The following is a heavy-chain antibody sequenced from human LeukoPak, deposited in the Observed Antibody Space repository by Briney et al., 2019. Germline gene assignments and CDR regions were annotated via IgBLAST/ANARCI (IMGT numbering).Heavy chain of an antibody. J-gene: IGHJ4*02. CDR3: ARDYGSDVRTRPFDY. D-gene: IGHD3-10*02. CDR1: GYTFTSYY. Sequence: ASVKASCKASGYTFTSYYMHWVRQAPGQGLEWMGIINPSGGSTSYAQKFQGRVTMTRDTSTSTVYMELSSLRSEDTAVYYCARDYGSDVRTRPFDYWGQGTLVTVSS. V-gene: IGHV1-46*01. CDR2: INPSGGST.